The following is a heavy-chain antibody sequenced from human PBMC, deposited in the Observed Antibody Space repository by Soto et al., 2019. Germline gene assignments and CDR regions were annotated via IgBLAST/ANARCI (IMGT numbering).Heavy chain of an antibody. CDR1: GYIFTSYG. CDR3: ARDLGGFPDY. Sequence: QVQLVQSGVEVKKPGASVKVSCKASGYIFTSYGISWVRQAPGQGLEWMGWISAHNGNRKYAQKLQGRVTMTTDTSTRTASMELSSLRSDDTAVYYCARDLGGFPDYWGQGNLVTVSS. J-gene: IGHJ4*02. V-gene: IGHV1-18*01. CDR2: ISAHNGNR. D-gene: IGHD5-12*01.